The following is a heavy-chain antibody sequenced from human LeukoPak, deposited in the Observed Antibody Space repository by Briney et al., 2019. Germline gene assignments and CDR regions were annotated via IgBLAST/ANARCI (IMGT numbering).Heavy chain of an antibody. Sequence: SETLSLTCAVYGGSFSGYYWSWIRQPPGKGLEWIGEINHSGSTNYNPSLKSRVTISVDTSKNQFSLKLSSVTAADRAVYYCARDDPNKYYFDYWGQGTLVTVSS. V-gene: IGHV4-34*01. CDR2: INHSGST. CDR1: GGSFSGYY. J-gene: IGHJ4*02. CDR3: ARDDPNKYYFDY. D-gene: IGHD2/OR15-2a*01.